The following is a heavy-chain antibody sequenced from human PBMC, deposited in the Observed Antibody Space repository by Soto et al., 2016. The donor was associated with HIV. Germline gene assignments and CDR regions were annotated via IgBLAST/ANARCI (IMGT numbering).Heavy chain of an antibody. J-gene: IGHJ5*02. D-gene: IGHD2-21*02. CDR1: GGSVTRSSYY. CDR2: IYYSGST. Sequence: QVQLQESGPGLVKSSETLSLTCTVSGGSVTRSSYYWSWIRQPPGKGLEWIGYIYYSGSTDYNPSLKSRVTISLDTSKNQLSLKLRSVTAADTAVYYCARGPVTALNNWFDPWGQGTLVHRLL. CDR3: ARGPVTALNNWFDP. V-gene: IGHV4-61*01.